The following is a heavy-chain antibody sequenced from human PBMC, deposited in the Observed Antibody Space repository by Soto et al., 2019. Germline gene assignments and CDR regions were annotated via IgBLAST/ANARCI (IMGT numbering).Heavy chain of an antibody. D-gene: IGHD3-10*01. CDR2: IYYSGST. J-gene: IGHJ4*02. CDR1: GGSISSYY. V-gene: IGHV4-59*08. Sequence: QVQLQESGPGLVKPSETLSLTCTVSGGSISSYYWSWIRQPPGKGLEWIGYIYYSGSTNYNPSLKSRGTXXVXTFXNQFPLKLNSMTAADTAVYYCARHNYGSGSTYFDYWGQGTLVTVSS. CDR3: ARHNYGSGSTYFDY.